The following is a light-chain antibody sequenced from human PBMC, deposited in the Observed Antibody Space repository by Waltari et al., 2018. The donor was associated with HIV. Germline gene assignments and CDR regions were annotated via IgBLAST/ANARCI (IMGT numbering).Light chain of an antibody. J-gene: IGLJ1*01. V-gene: IGLV3-1*01. Sequence: SYELTQPPSVSVSPGQTASISCYGDKLGDNYACWSTQRPGQSPVLVIYQDNNRPSGIPERFSGSNSGNTATLTISGLQSDDEADYYCAAWDDSLNDSYVFGPGTKVTVL. CDR2: QDN. CDR3: AAWDDSLNDSYV. CDR1: KLGDNY.